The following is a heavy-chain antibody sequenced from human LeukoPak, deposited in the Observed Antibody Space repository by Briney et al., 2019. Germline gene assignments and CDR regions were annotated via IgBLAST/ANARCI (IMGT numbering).Heavy chain of an antibody. J-gene: IGHJ5*02. CDR3: AREGSTSVNWFDP. CDR2: IYTSGST. CDR1: GVSISSYY. V-gene: IGHV4-4*07. D-gene: IGHD2-2*01. Sequence: SETLSLTCTGSGVSISSYYWSWIRQPAGKGLEWIGRIYTSGSTNYNPSLKSRVTMSVDTSKNQFSLKLSSVTAADTAVYYCAREGSTSVNWFDPWGQGTLVTVSS.